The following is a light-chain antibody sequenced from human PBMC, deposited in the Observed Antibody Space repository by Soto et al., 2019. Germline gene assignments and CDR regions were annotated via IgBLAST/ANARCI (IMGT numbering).Light chain of an antibody. CDR1: SGDIGAYDY. CDR3: LSFTTTISPV. J-gene: IGLJ1*01. CDR2: EVN. V-gene: IGLV2-14*01. Sequence: QSVLTQAACLSGSPGQSITISCAGTSGDIGAYDYVSWFQQHPGKAPKLMISEVNNRPSGVSNRFSGSKSGNTAYLTISGLQVEDETEYFCLSFTTTISPVFGT.